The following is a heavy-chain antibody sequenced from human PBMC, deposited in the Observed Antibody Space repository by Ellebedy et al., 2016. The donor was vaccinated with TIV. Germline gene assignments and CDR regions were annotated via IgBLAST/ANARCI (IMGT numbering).Heavy chain of an antibody. D-gene: IGHD5-24*01. Sequence: SVKVSXKASGGSFSRRSISWVRLAPGQGPEWMGGIVPFFDSTNYAQKFQGRVTITADKSTSTAYMELSSLRSDDTAVYYCARDVEEMTTYYAMHVWGQGTTVTVSS. J-gene: IGHJ6*02. CDR1: GGSFSRRS. CDR2: IVPFFDST. CDR3: ARDVEEMTTYYAMHV. V-gene: IGHV1-69*06.